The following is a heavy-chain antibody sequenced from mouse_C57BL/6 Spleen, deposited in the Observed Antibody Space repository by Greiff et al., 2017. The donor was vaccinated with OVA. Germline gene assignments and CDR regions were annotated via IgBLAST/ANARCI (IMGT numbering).Heavy chain of an antibody. Sequence: QVQLQQSGAELVKPGASVKISCKASGYAFSSYWMNWVKQRPGKGLEWIGQIYPGDGDTNYNGKFKGKATLTADKSSSTAYMQLSSLTSEDSAVDFCARATVIRYAMDYWGQGTSVTVSS. CDR2: IYPGDGDT. D-gene: IGHD1-1*01. CDR3: ARATVIRYAMDY. J-gene: IGHJ4*01. V-gene: IGHV1-80*01. CDR1: GYAFSSYW.